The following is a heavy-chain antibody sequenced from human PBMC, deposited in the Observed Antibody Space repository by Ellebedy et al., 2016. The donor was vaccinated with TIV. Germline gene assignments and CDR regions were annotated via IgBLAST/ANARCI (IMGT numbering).Heavy chain of an antibody. CDR1: GGSISSYY. J-gene: IGHJ3*02. CDR3: ARHEGIAVAGTDDAFDI. D-gene: IGHD6-19*01. CDR2: IYYSGST. V-gene: IGHV4-59*08. Sequence: MPSETLSLTCTVSGGSISSYYWSWIRQPPGKGLEWIGYIYYSGSTNYNPSLKSRVTISVDTSKNQFSLKLSSVTAADTAVYYCARHEGIAVAGTDDAFDIWGQGTMVTVSS.